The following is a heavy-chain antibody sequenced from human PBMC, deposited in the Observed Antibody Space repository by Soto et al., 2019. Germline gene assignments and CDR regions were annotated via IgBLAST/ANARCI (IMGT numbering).Heavy chain of an antibody. CDR1: GGSISSYY. V-gene: IGHV4-59*01. CDR2: IYYSGST. Sequence: QVQLQESGPGLVKPSETLSLTCTVSGGSISSYYWSWIRQPPGKGLEWIGYIYYSGSTNYNPSLRSAFTLSVDSSQIQFSLNLRSVTAAATAVYYCARDRNYSRGCCWFDPWGQGTLVTVSS. CDR3: ARDRNYSRGCCWFDP. J-gene: IGHJ5*02. D-gene: IGHD6-19*01.